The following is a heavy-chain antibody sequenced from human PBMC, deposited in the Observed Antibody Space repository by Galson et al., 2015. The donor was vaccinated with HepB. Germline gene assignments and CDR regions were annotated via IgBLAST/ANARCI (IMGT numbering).Heavy chain of an antibody. D-gene: IGHD3-22*01. V-gene: IGHV1-46*01. CDR1: GYTFTSYY. CDR2: INPSGGST. CDR3: ASSPPLDYYGLLSFDY. J-gene: IGHJ4*02. Sequence: SVKVSCKASGYTFTSYYMHWVRQAPGQGLEWMGIINPSGGSTSYAQKFQGRVTMTRDTSTSTVYMELSSLRSEDTAVYYCASSPPLDYYGLLSFDYWGQGTLVTVSS.